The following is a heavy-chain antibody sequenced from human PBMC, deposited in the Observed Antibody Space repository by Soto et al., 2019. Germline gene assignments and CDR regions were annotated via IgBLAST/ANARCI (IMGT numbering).Heavy chain of an antibody. CDR2: FDPEDGET. D-gene: IGHD1-1*01. CDR3: ATRGTRWLQSPFDY. Sequence: QVQVVQSGAEVKKPGASVKVSCKVSGYTLTDLAMHWVRQAPGKGLEWVGGFDPEDGETIYAQKFQGRVTMTEDTSTDTAYKELSSLRSEDTAVYYCATRGTRWLQSPFDYWGQGTLVTVSS. V-gene: IGHV1-24*01. CDR1: GYTLTDLA. J-gene: IGHJ4*02.